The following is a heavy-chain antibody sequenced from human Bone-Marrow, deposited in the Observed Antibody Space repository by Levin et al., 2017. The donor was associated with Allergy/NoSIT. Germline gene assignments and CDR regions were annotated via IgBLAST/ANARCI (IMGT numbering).Heavy chain of an antibody. V-gene: IGHV3-30*18. Sequence: SCAASGFTFSSYGMHWVRQAPGKGLDWVAVISYDGSNKFYADSVKGRFTISRDNSKNTLSLQMNSLRAEDTAVYYCAKDIITIFGVVMNYYGMDVWGQGTTVTVSS. CDR3: AKDIITIFGVVMNYYGMDV. CDR1: GFTFSSYG. J-gene: IGHJ6*02. D-gene: IGHD3-3*01. CDR2: ISYDGSNK.